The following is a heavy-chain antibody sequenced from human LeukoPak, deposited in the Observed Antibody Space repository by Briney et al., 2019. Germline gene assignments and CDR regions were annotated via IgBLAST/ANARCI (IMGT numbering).Heavy chain of an antibody. CDR2: IYYSGST. Sequence: SETLSLTCTVSGGSISSPTSYWGWIRQPPGKGLEWIGTIYYSGSTYYNPFLKSRVTVSVDTSENQFSLQLSSATAADTAVYFCARSGGYYDSSAYFDSWAQGTLVTVSS. J-gene: IGHJ5*01. V-gene: IGHV4-39*01. D-gene: IGHD3-22*01. CDR3: ARSGGYYDSSAYFDS. CDR1: GGSISSPTSY.